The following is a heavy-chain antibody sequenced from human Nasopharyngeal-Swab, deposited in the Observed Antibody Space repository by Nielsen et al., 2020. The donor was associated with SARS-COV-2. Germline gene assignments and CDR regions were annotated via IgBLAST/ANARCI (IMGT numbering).Heavy chain of an antibody. CDR1: GFTFSSFW. V-gene: IGHV3-74*01. CDR3: ARGGKALYYDFPESPLDY. CDR2: INSDGSST. D-gene: IGHD3-3*01. J-gene: IGHJ4*02. Sequence: GGSLRLSWAASGFTFSSFWMHWARQAPGKGLVWVSRINSDGSSTSYADSVKGRFTISRDNAKNTLYLQMNSLRAEDTAVYYCARGGKALYYDFPESPLDYWGQGTLVTVSS.